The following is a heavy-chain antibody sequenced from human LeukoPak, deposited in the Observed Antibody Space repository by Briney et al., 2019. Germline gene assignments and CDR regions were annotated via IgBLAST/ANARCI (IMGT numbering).Heavy chain of an antibody. CDR2: IYYSGRS. V-gene: IGHV4-39*01. Sequence: SETLSLTCTVSGGSISSTSYYWGWIRQPPGKGLEWIGSIYYSGRSYLNTSLKSRLTISVDTSKNRFSLRLNSVTAADSALYFCARQGGSGSYYRLDQWGQGTRVTVSS. D-gene: IGHD3-10*01. CDR3: ARQGGSGSYYRLDQ. J-gene: IGHJ4*02. CDR1: GGSISSTSYY.